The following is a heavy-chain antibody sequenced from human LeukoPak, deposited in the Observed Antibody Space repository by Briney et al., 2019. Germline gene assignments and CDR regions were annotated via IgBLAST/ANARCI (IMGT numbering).Heavy chain of an antibody. V-gene: IGHV3-33*06. Sequence: GGSLRLSCAASGFTFSSYGMHWVRQAPGKGLEWVAVIWYDGSNKYYADSVKGRFTISRDNSKNTLYLQMNILRAEDTAVYYCAKLGHTKSDVWGKGTTVTVSS. CDR3: AKLGHTKSDV. CDR2: IWYDGSNK. D-gene: IGHD1-1*01. CDR1: GFTFSSYG. J-gene: IGHJ6*04.